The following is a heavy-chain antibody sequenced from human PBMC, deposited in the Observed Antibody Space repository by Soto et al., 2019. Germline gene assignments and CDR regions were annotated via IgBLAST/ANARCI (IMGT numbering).Heavy chain of an antibody. CDR3: ARLDLGGSYG. D-gene: IGHD1-26*01. CDR2: IYYSGST. CDR1: GGSISSYY. Sequence: SETLSLTCTVSGGSISSYYWSWLRQPPGKGLEWIGYIYYSGSTNYNPSLKSRVTISVDTSKNQFSLKLSSVTAADTAVYYCARLDLGGSYGWGQGTLVTVSS. V-gene: IGHV4-59*01. J-gene: IGHJ4*02.